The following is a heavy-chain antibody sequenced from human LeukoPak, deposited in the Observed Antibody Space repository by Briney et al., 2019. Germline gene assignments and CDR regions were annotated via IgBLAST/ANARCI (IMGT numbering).Heavy chain of an antibody. CDR2: INPNSGGT. J-gene: IGHJ3*02. CDR1: GYTFTGYY. Sequence: ASVKVSCKASGYTFTGYYMHWVRQAPGQGLEWMGRINPNSGGTNYAQKFQGRVTMTRGTSISTAYMELSRLRSDDTAVYYCARGRNVVVTAIPKSDAFDIWGQGTMVTVSS. V-gene: IGHV1-2*06. D-gene: IGHD2-21*02. CDR3: ARGRNVVVTAIPKSDAFDI.